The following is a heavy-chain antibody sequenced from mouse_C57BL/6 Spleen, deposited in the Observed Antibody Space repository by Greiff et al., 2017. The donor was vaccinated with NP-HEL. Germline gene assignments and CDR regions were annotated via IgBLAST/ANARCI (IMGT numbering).Heavy chain of an antibody. V-gene: IGHV1-42*01. CDR1: GYSFTGYY. Sequence: VQLQQSGPELVQPGASVKISCMASGYSFTGYYMNWVKQSPEKSLEWIGEINPSTGGTTYIQKFKAKATLTVDKSSSTAYMQLKSLTSEDSAVYYCARGGLGWFAYWGQGTLVTVSA. CDR2: INPSTGGT. D-gene: IGHD2-13*01. J-gene: IGHJ3*01. CDR3: ARGGLGWFAY.